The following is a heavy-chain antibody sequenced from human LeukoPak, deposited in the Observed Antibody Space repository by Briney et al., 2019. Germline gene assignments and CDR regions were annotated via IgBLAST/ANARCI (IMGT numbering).Heavy chain of an antibody. CDR1: GGSISSSNW. V-gene: IGHV4-4*02. D-gene: IGHD2-2*01. CDR2: IYNSGST. J-gene: IGHJ5*02. Sequence: PSETLCLTCAVSGGSISSSNWWCWVRQPPGKRLEWIGEIYNSGSTNYNPSLKSRVTISVDKSKNQFSLKLSSVTAADTAVYYCARVGIGYCSSTSCYFDPWGQGTLVTVSS. CDR3: ARVGIGYCSSTSCYFDP.